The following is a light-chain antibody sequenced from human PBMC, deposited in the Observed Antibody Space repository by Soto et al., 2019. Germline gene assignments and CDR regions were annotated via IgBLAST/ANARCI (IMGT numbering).Light chain of an antibody. CDR3: QQRANWPPLFT. CDR2: NAS. J-gene: IGKJ3*01. CDR1: QSVSTY. V-gene: IGKV3-11*01. Sequence: EIVLTQSPATLSLSPGEKATLSCTASQSVSTYLAWYQQENGQAPRLLIYNASRRATGIPARFSGSGSGTDFTLTISSLEPEDFAVYYCQQRANWPPLFTFGPGTKVDV.